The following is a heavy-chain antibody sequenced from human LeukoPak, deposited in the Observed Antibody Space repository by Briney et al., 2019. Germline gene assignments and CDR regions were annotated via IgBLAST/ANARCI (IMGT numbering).Heavy chain of an antibody. V-gene: IGHV3-23*01. CDR2: ISGVGDST. J-gene: IGHJ4*02. D-gene: IGHD4-17*01. CDR3: ARDRDYGDYRPVSFDY. Sequence: GGSLRLSCAASGFTFSNYAMNWVRQAPGKGLEWVSTISGVGDSTYYAESVKGRFTMSRDNSKNTVYLQMNSLRVEDTAVYYCARDRDYGDYRPVSFDYWGRGTLVTVSS. CDR1: GFTFSNYA.